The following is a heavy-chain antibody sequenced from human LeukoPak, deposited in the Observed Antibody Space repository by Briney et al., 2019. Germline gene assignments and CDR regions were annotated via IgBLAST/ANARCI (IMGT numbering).Heavy chain of an antibody. J-gene: IGHJ3*02. V-gene: IGHV1-46*01. Sequence: ASVKVSCKAAGYTFINYYIHWVRQAPGQGLEWMGILNPSGGTTSYTQKFQGRVTMTRDTSTSTVYMELSSLTSEDTAVFYCARNRIPMVRGVTFYAFDIMGQGTRVTVSS. D-gene: IGHD3-10*01. CDR1: GYTFINYY. CDR2: LNPSGGTT. CDR3: ARNRIPMVRGVTFYAFDI.